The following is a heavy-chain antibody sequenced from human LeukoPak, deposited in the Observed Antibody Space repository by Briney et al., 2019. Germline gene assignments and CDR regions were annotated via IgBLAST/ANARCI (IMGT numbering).Heavy chain of an antibody. CDR3: AKDYSDSSGYFRVPHVFDF. CDR2: IRYDRRNQ. Sequence: GGSLRLSCAASGFTFSSYGMHWVRQAPGKGLEWVAFIRYDRRNQYYADSVKGRFTISRDNSKNTLYLQMNSLRAEDTAVYYCAKDYSDSSGYFRVPHVFDFWGQGTLVTVSS. J-gene: IGHJ4*02. D-gene: IGHD3-22*01. CDR1: GFTFSSYG. V-gene: IGHV3-30*02.